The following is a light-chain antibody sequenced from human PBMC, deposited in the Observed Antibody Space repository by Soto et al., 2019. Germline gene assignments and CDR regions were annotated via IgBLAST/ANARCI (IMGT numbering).Light chain of an antibody. CDR3: QQYNNWLFT. Sequence: EIVMTQSPATLSVSPGERVTLSCRASQSVSGNLAWYQQKPGQAPRLLIYGASTRATGFPARFSGGGSGTEFTLTISSLQSEDFAVYYCQQYNNWLFTFGGGTRVEIK. J-gene: IGKJ4*01. CDR1: QSVSGN. V-gene: IGKV3-15*01. CDR2: GAS.